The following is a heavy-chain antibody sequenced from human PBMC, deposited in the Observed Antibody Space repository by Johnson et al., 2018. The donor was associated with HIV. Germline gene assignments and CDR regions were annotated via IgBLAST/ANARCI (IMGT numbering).Heavy chain of an antibody. CDR2: ISFDGSKE. D-gene: IGHD4-17*01. CDR1: GFTFSSYG. CDR3: ARAPPYGDYGDTFDI. V-gene: IGHV3-30*03. Sequence: QVQLVESGGGVVQPGRSLRLSCAASGFTFSSYGMHWVRQAPGKGLEWVAVISFDGSKEYYADSVKGRFTIFRDNSKNTLYLQMTSLRAEDTAVYYCARAPPYGDYGDTFDIWGQGTMVSVSS. J-gene: IGHJ3*02.